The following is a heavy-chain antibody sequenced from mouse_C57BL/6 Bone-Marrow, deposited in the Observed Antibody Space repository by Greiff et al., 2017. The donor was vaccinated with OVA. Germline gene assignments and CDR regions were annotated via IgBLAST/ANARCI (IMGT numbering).Heavy chain of an antibody. CDR2: INPGSGGT. D-gene: IGHD1-1*01. Sequence: VQLQQSGAELVRPGTSVKVSCKASGYAFTNYLIEWVKQRPGQGLEWIGVINPGSGGTNYNEKFKGKATLTADKSSSTAYMQLSSLTSEDSAVXFCARDYYGSSYAMDYWGQGTSVTVSS. V-gene: IGHV1-54*01. CDR3: ARDYYGSSYAMDY. CDR1: GYAFTNYL. J-gene: IGHJ4*01.